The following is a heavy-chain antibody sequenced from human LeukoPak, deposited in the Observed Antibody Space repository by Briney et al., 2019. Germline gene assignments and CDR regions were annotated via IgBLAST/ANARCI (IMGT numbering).Heavy chain of an antibody. CDR3: ARGQAGFLEWLSRHPLDY. V-gene: IGHV3-21*01. CDR1: GFTFSSYS. Sequence: GGSLRLSCAASGFTFSSYSMNWVRQAPGKGLEWVSSISSSSSYIYYADSVKGRFTISRDNAKNSLYLQMNSLRAEDTAVYYCARGQAGFLEWLSRHPLDYWGQGTLVTVSS. D-gene: IGHD3-3*01. J-gene: IGHJ4*02. CDR2: ISSSSSYI.